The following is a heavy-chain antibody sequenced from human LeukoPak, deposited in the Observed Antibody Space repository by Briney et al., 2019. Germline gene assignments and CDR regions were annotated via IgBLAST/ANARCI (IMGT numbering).Heavy chain of an antibody. D-gene: IGHD1-26*01. Sequence: SETLSLTCSVSDGSINSYYWNWIRRPPGKGLEWIGYIYYNGNTNYSPSLKSRVTMSVDTSKNLFSLKVSSVTAADTAVYYCARGRSNYYGMGVWGQGTTVTVSS. CDR2: IYYNGNT. J-gene: IGHJ6*02. CDR3: ARGRSNYYGMGV. V-gene: IGHV4-59*01. CDR1: DGSINSYY.